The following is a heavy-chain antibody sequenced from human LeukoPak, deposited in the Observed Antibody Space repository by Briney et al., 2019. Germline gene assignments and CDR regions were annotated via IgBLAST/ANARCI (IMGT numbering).Heavy chain of an antibody. D-gene: IGHD3-22*01. J-gene: IGHJ4*02. CDR3: AKDGTYYYDSSGYSFDY. CDR2: IRYDGSNK. V-gene: IGHV3-30*02. CDR1: GFTFNTYA. Sequence: GGSLRLSCAASGFTFNTYAMYWVRQAPGKGLEWVAFIRYDGSNKYYADSVKGRFTISRDNSKNTLYLQMNSLRAEDTAVYYCAKDGTYYYDSSGYSFDYWGQGTLVTVSS.